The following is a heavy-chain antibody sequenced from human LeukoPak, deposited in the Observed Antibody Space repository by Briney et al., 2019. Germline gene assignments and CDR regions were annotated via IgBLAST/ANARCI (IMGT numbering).Heavy chain of an antibody. Sequence: GGSLRLSCAASGFTFSSYGMNWVRRAPGKGLEWVSAISGSGGSTYYADSVKGRFTISRDNSKNTLYLRMNSLRAEDTAVYYCAKGPGIVVVTATVDYWGQGTLVTVSS. CDR1: GFTFSSYG. CDR3: AKGPGIVVVTATVDY. D-gene: IGHD2-21*02. V-gene: IGHV3-23*01. CDR2: ISGSGGST. J-gene: IGHJ4*02.